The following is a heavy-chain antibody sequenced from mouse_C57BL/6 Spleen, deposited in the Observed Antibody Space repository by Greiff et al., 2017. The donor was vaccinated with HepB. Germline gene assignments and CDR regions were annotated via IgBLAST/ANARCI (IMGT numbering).Heavy chain of an antibody. CDR3: ARDYYGSSSYYFDY. D-gene: IGHD1-1*01. J-gene: IGHJ2*01. CDR2: IYPGDGDT. CDR1: GYAFSSYW. V-gene: IGHV1-80*01. Sequence: VKLQESGAELVKPGASVKISCKASGYAFSSYWMNWVKQRPGKGLEWIGQIYPGDGDTNYNGKFKGKARLTADKSSSTAYMQLSSLTSEDSAVYFCARDYYGSSSYYFDYWGQGTTLTVSS.